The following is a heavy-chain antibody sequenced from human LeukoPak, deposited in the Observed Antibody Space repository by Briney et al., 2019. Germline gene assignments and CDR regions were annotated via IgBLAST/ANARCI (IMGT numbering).Heavy chain of an antibody. V-gene: IGHV1-46*03. J-gene: IGHJ3*02. CDR3: ARPPIVGATTSASDI. D-gene: IGHD1-26*01. Sequence: ASVKVSCKASGYTFASYYMHWVRQAPGQGLEWMGIINPSGGSTSYAQKFQGRVTMTRDTSTSTVYMELSSLRSEDTAVYYCARPPIVGATTSASDIWGQGTMVTVSS. CDR1: GYTFASYY. CDR2: INPSGGST.